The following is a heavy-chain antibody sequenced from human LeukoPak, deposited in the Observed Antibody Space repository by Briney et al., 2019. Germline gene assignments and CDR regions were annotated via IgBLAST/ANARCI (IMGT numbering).Heavy chain of an antibody. V-gene: IGHV1-18*01. CDR3: ARGVLLWFGELFAFDI. D-gene: IGHD3-10*01. J-gene: IGHJ3*02. CDR2: ISAYNGNT. Sequence: GASVKVSCKASGYTFTSYGISWVRQAPGQGLEWMGWISAYNGNTSYAQKLQGRVTMTTDTSTSTAYMELRSLRSDDTAVYYCARGVLLWFGELFAFDIWGQGTMVTVSS. CDR1: GYTFTSYG.